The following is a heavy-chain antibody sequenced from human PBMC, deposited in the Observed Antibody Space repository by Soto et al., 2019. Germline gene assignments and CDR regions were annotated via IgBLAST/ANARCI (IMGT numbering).Heavy chain of an antibody. J-gene: IGHJ4*02. V-gene: IGHV5-51*01. CDR2: IYPGDSDT. CDR1: GYSFTSYW. CDR3: ARGPVWATVTSELFDY. Sequence: GESLKISCKGSGYSFTSYWIGWVRQMPGKGLEWMGIIYPGDSDTRYSPSFQGQVTISADKSISTAYLQWSSLKASDTAMYYCARGPVWATVTSELFDYWGQGTLVTVSS. D-gene: IGHD4-4*01.